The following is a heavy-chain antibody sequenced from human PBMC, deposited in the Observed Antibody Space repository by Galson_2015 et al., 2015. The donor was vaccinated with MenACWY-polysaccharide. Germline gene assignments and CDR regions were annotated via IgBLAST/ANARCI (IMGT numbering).Heavy chain of an antibody. CDR3: AREGSRIVFHAFDT. D-gene: IGHD2-15*01. Sequence: SLRLSCAASGSSFSNSGMHWVRQAPGKGLEWVAVIQYDGSKIVYADSVKGRFTISRDNSKNTVFLEMNTLGAEDTAVYYCAREGSRIVFHAFDTWGQGTMVTVSS. J-gene: IGHJ3*02. CDR2: IQYDGSKI. CDR1: GSSFSNSG. V-gene: IGHV3-33*01.